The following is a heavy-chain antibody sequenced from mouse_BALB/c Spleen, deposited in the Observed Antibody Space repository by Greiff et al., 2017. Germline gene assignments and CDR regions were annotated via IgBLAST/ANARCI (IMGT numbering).Heavy chain of an antibody. CDR2: ISSGSSTI. CDR3: ARGGAMDY. J-gene: IGHJ4*01. V-gene: IGHV5-17*02. Sequence: EVQVVESGGGLVQPGGSRKLSCAASGFTFSSFGMHWVRQAPEKGLVWVAYISSGSSTIYYADTVKGRFTISRDNPKNTLFLQMTSLRSEDTAMYYCARGGAMDYWGQGTSVTVSS. CDR1: GFTFSSFG.